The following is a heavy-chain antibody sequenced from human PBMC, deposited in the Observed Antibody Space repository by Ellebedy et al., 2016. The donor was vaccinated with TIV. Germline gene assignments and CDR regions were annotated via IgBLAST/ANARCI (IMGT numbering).Heavy chain of an antibody. CDR3: AREAGASWYFDL. Sequence: PGGSLRLSCAASGFTFSSYGMHWVRQAPGKGLEWVAVIWYDESHKYYADSVKGRFTISRDNSMNTLDLQMNSLRVEDTAVYFCAREAGASWYFDLWGRGTLVTVSS. CDR2: IWYDESHK. CDR1: GFTFSSYG. V-gene: IGHV3-33*01. D-gene: IGHD3-10*01. J-gene: IGHJ2*01.